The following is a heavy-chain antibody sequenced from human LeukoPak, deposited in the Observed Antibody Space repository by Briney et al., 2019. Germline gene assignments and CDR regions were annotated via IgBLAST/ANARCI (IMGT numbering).Heavy chain of an antibody. D-gene: IGHD4-11*01. V-gene: IGHV3-33*08. J-gene: IGHJ6*02. CDR1: GFTFSTYA. CDR2: IWYDGSNK. CDR3: ARMSNYFPYYYYYGMDV. Sequence: GGSLRLSCAASGFTFSTYAMHWVRQAPGKGLEWVAVIWYDGSNKYYADSVKGRFTISRDNSKNTLHLQMNSLRAEDTAVYYCARMSNYFPYYYYYGMDVWGQGTTVTVSS.